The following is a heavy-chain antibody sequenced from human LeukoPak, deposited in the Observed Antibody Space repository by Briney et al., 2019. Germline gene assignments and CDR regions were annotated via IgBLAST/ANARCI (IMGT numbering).Heavy chain of an antibody. CDR1: GCSISSYY. CDR3: ARGVPEYYDFWSGYFYYFDY. CDR2: IYYSGST. D-gene: IGHD3-3*01. Sequence: PSETLSLTCTVSGCSISSYYWSWLRQAPGKGLEWIGYIYYSGSTNYNPSLKSRVTISVDTSKNQFSLKLTSVTAADTAVYYCARGVPEYYDFWSGYFYYFDYWGQGTLVTVSS. J-gene: IGHJ4*02. V-gene: IGHV4-59*01.